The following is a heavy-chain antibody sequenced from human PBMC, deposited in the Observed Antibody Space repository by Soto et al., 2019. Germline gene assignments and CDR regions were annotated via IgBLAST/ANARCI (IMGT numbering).Heavy chain of an antibody. J-gene: IGHJ3*01. V-gene: IGHV4-4*02. CDR2: IFHSGAT. D-gene: IGHD2-15*01. CDR3: ARDSRYCTDGGCSIMRDAFDV. CDR1: PFSVPNYHY. Sequence: QAQLQESGPGMGGPSGTPSLPFTCSPFSVPNYHYLNWVRQSPGKASEVICRIFHSGATYYNPSLSGRATISMDKSKNQISLKLTSVTAADTAVYYCARDSRYCTDGGCSIMRDAFDVWGQGTLVTVSS.